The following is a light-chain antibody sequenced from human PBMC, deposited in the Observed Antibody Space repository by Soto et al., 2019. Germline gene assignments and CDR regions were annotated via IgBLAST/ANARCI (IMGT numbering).Light chain of an antibody. CDR2: DVS. J-gene: IGKJ3*01. CDR1: QSIGDS. CDR3: QQYNSYLLT. V-gene: IGKV1-5*01. Sequence: DIQMTQSPSTLSASVGDRVTITCRASQSIGDSLAWYQQKPGKAPYLLISDVSSLERGVPSRFSGSGSGTEFTLTISSMQPDDFATYYCQQYNSYLLTFGPGTKVDI.